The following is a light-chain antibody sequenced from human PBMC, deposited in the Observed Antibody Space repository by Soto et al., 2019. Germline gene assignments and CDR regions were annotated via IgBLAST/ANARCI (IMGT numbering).Light chain of an antibody. CDR1: SSDVGGYNS. CDR3: SSYTNANSLV. J-gene: IGLJ2*01. CDR2: DVS. Sequence: QSALTRPASVSGSPGQSITISCTGTSSDVGGYNSVSWYQQHPDKAPQLMIFDVSNRPSGISDRFSGSKSGNTASLTISGLQAEDEADYYCSSYTNANSLVFGGGTQLTVL. V-gene: IGLV2-14*03.